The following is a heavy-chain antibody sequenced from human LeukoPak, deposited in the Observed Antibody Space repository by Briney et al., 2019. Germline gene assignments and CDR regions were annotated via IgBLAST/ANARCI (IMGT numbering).Heavy chain of an antibody. J-gene: IGHJ6*03. CDR3: ARGRSGLSLEGVYYYYMDV. D-gene: IGHD5-18*01. CDR1: GYPFSSYD. Sequence: GASVKVSCRASGYPFSSYDINWVRQAPGQGLEWMGRMNTDSGNIAYAQNFQGRVTITRDTSVTTAYMELANLRSADTAVYYCARGRSGLSLEGVYYYYMDVWGKGTTVTVSS. V-gene: IGHV1-8*01. CDR2: MNTDSGNI.